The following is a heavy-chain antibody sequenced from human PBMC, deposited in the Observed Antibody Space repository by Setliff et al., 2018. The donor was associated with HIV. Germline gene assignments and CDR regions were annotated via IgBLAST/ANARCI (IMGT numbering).Heavy chain of an antibody. CDR1: GGSISSSNW. J-gene: IGHJ4*02. CDR2: IHYNDGKT. D-gene: IGHD4-17*01. CDR3: ASFFVTTVTNQDY. V-gene: IGHV4-4*02. Sequence: PSETLSLTCAVSGGSISSSNWWSWVRQPPGKGLEFIGSIHYNDGKTYYNAALRSRVTISLDTSNNQFSLKLTSVTAADTAMYYCASFFVTTVTNQDYWGQGTPVTVSS.